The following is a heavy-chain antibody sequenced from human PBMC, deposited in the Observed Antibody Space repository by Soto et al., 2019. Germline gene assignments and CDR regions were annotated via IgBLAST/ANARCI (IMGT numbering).Heavy chain of an antibody. CDR3: TTAFEWGGVYFDY. V-gene: IGHV3-15*01. D-gene: IGHD3-16*01. J-gene: IGHJ4*02. CDR1: GFTFSNAW. CDR2: IKSKTDGGTT. Sequence: GGSLRLSCAASGFTFSNAWMSWVRQAPGKGLEWVGRIKSKTDGGTTDYAAPVKGRFTISRDDSKNTLYLQMNSLKTEDTAVYYCTTAFEWGGVYFDYWGQGTLVTVSS.